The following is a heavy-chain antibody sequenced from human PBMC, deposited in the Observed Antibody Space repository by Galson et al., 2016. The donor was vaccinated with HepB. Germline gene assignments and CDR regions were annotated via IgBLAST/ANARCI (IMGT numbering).Heavy chain of an antibody. J-gene: IGHJ4*02. Sequence: ETLSLTCSVSGGSISRSSDCWGWIRQPPGKGLEWIGTMYYSGKTSYISSLKSRITINPDTSKNQFSLQLNSVTPEDTAVYYCARQYGTYFAYWGRGTLVTVSS. CDR2: MYYSGKT. V-gene: IGHV4-39*01. D-gene: IGHD4-17*01. CDR3: ARQYGTYFAY. CDR1: GGSISRSSDC.